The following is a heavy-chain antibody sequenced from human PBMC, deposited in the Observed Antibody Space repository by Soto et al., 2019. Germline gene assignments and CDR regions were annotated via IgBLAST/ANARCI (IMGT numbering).Heavy chain of an antibody. CDR2: ISSDGSST. CDR3: GRRGAVTGLQY. D-gene: IGHD6-19*01. V-gene: IGHV3-74*02. CDR1: GFTFSSYW. Sequence: EVQLVESGGGSVQPGGSLRLSCEASGFTFSSYWMHWVRQSPGKGLVWVSRISSDGSSTSYGDSVKGRFTVSRDNAKNTLDLQMGSLAAEDTAIYYRGRRGAVTGLQYWGQGTLVSVSS. J-gene: IGHJ4*02.